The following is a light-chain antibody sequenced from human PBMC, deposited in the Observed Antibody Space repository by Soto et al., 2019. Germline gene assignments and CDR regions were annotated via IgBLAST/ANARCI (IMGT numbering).Light chain of an antibody. CDR1: QSVLYSSNNKNY. CDR2: WAS. V-gene: IGKV4-1*01. CDR3: QQYYSTPTWT. J-gene: IGKJ1*01. Sequence: PDSLAVSLGERATIHCKSSQSVLYSSNNKNYLAWYQQKPGQPPKLLIYWASTRESGVPDRFSGSGSGTDFTLTISSLQAEDVAVYYCQQYYSTPTWTFGQGTKVDIK.